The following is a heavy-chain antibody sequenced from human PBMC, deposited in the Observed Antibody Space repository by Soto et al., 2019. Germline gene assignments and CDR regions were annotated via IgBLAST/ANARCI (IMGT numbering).Heavy chain of an antibody. CDR2: ISYDGSNK. Sequence: QVQLVESGGGVVQPGRSLRLSCAASGFTFSSYGMHWVRQAPGKGLEWVAVISYDGSNKYYADSVKGRFTISRDNSKNTLYLQMNSLRAEDTAVDYCAKDREQWLPTFYFDYWGQGTLVTVSS. CDR3: AKDREQWLPTFYFDY. CDR1: GFTFSSYG. V-gene: IGHV3-30*18. J-gene: IGHJ4*02. D-gene: IGHD6-19*01.